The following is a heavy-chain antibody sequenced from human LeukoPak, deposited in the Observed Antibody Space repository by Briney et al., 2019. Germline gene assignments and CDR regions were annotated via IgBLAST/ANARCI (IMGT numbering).Heavy chain of an antibody. CDR2: IYPADSDT. CDR3: ARQDGRALYYFDY. CDR1: GHSFTNYW. J-gene: IGHJ4*02. Sequence: GESLKISCKVSGHSFTNYWIGWVRQVPGKGLEWMGIIYPADSDTRYSPSFQGQVTISADKSTSTAYLQWSSLKASDTAMYYCARQDGRALYYFDYWGQGTLVTVSS. V-gene: IGHV5-51*01. D-gene: IGHD5-24*01.